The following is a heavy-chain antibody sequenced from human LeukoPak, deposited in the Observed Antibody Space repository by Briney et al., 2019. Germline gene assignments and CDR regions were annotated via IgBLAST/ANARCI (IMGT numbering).Heavy chain of an antibody. CDR2: IYPGDSDT. J-gene: IGHJ4*02. Sequence: TRGESLRISCEGFGYTFTNYWIAWVRQLPGKGLEWMGIIYPGDSDTRYSPSFQGQVTISADRSISTAYLQWSSLKASDTAMYYCARGRYCSSTGCSHFDYWGQGTLVTVSS. CDR3: ARGRYCSSTGCSHFDY. V-gene: IGHV5-51*01. D-gene: IGHD2-2*01. CDR1: GYTFTNYW.